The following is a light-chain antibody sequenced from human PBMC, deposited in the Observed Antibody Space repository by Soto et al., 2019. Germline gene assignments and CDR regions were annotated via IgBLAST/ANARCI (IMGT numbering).Light chain of an antibody. CDR2: EVS. J-gene: IGLJ2*01. Sequence: QSVLTQPPSASGSPGQSVTISCTGTSSDVGIYNYVSWYQQHPGKAPKLMIYEVSKRPSGVPDRFSGSKSGNTASLTVSGLQAEDEADYYCSSYAGSNIVVFGGGTKLTVL. V-gene: IGLV2-8*01. CDR3: SSYAGSNIVV. CDR1: SSDVGIYNY.